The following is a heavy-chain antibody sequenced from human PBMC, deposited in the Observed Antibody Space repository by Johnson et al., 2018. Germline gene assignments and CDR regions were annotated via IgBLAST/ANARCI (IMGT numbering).Heavy chain of an antibody. V-gene: IGHV3-43D*03. CDR1: GFTFQNFA. D-gene: IGHD1-1*01. J-gene: IGHJ6*03. CDR2: INKDGGPT. CDR3: AKHSGPLPGSHLIYYYSHMDG. Sequence: VQLVESGGAVVQPWGSLILSCEVSGFTFQNFAMHWVRHVPGKGLEWLCVINKDGGPTFYSDSVKGRFSISRDNRANSRSNSLVLDMNILTADATGISSCAKHSGPLPGSHLIYYYSHMDGWGKGTTGTVSS.